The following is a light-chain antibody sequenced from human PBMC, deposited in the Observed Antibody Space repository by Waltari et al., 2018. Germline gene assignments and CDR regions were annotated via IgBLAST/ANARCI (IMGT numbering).Light chain of an antibody. CDR1: SSNIRAGPD. CDR2: DNI. V-gene: IGLV1-40*01. J-gene: IGLJ1*01. CDR3: QSYDISLRCYV. Sequence: QSVLTQPPSVSGAPGQRVTISCTGSSSNIRAGPDVPWYQQLPGTGPKLLIYDNIHRPSGVPDRFSGSKSGTSASLAITGLQAEDEADYYCQSYDISLRCYVFGTGTKVTVL.